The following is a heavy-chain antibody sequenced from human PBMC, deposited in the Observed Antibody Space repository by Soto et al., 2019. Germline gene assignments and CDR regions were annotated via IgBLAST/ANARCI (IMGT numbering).Heavy chain of an antibody. V-gene: IGHV4-59*01. CDR2: MYNTGST. CDR3: ARDLWGYCGTDCYPLDV. J-gene: IGHJ6*02. CDR1: GGSISRYY. D-gene: IGHD2-21*02. Sequence: QVQLQESGPGLVKPSETLSLTCTVSGGSISRYYWSWIRQPPGKGLEWIGYMYNTGSTVYNPSFKSRVPLSVDXSXNXXSLKLNSVTAAETAVYYCARDLWGYCGTDCYPLDVWGQGTTVTVSS.